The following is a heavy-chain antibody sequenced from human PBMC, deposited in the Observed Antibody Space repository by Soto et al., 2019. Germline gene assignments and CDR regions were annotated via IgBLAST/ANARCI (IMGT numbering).Heavy chain of an antibody. CDR3: ARDRLMATAGTARHYFGLDV. V-gene: IGHV4-31*02. D-gene: IGHD5-18*01. J-gene: IGHJ6*02. CDR2: IYYSGNT. Sequence: LSLTCTVSGGSIRSGCYYWSWVRQNPSRGLEWIGNIYYSGNTYYHPSLKSRLTLSVDTSKNQFSLNLSSVTAADTAVYYCARDRLMATAGTARHYFGLDVWGQGTTVTVSS. CDR1: GGSIRSGCYY.